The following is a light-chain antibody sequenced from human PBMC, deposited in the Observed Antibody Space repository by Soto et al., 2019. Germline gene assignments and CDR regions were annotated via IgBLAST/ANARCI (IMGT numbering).Light chain of an antibody. Sequence: QSALTQPASVSGSPGQSITISCTGTSSDVGGYNYVSWYQHHPGKAPKVMIYEVSYRPSGVSNRFSGSKSGNTASLTISGLQAEDEADYYCSSYTSSSTVVFGGGTKLTVL. J-gene: IGLJ2*01. CDR3: SSYTSSSTVV. V-gene: IGLV2-14*01. CDR1: SSDVGGYNY. CDR2: EVS.